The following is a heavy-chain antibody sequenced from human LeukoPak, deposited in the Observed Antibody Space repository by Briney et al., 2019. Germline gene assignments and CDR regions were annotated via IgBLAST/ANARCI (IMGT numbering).Heavy chain of an antibody. CDR2: IYHSGST. CDR3: ATYILRSASAPTYM. Sequence: TSETLSLTCTVSGYSISSGYYWGWIRQPPGKGLEWIGSIYHSGSTYYNPSLKSRVTISVDTSKNQFSLKLSSVTAADTAVYYCATYILRSASAPTYM. V-gene: IGHV4-38-2*02. J-gene: IGHJ6*03. CDR1: GYSISSGYY. D-gene: IGHD3-3*01.